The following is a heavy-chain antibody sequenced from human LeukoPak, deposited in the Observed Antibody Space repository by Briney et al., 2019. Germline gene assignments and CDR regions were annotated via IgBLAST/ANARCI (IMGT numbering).Heavy chain of an antibody. Sequence: GGSLRLSCAASGFTFNHFWMSWIRQAPGKGLEWVSYISSSSSYTNYADSVKGRFTISRDNAKNSLYLQMNSLRAEDTAVYYCARGWAKRFSDGYSSTFYYFDYWGQGTLVTVSS. V-gene: IGHV3-11*06. J-gene: IGHJ4*02. CDR2: ISSSSSYT. CDR3: ARGWAKRFSDGYSSTFYYFDY. D-gene: IGHD6-13*01. CDR1: GFTFNHFW.